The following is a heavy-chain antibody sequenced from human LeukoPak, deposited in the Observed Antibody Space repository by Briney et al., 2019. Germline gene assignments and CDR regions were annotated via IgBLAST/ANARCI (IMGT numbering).Heavy chain of an antibody. CDR2: IYYSGST. J-gene: IGHJ5*02. CDR1: GGSISSYY. D-gene: IGHD6-13*01. V-gene: IGHV4-59*08. Sequence: SETLSLTCTVSGGSISSYYWSWIRQPPGKGLEWIGYIYYSGSTNYNPSLKSRVTISVDTSKNQFSLKLSSVTAADTAVYYCARQGSSSSNWFDPWGQGTLATVSS. CDR3: ARQGSSSSNWFDP.